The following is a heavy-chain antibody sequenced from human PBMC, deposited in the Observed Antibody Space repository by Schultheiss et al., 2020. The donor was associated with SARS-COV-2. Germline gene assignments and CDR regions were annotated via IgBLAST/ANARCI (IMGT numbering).Heavy chain of an antibody. Sequence: GGSLRLSCVLSGFTFSQSRIHWVRQAPGKGLEWVTFLSDDGLRKYSADSGKGRFTISRDNSKNTLNLQMNSLRAEDTAVYYCAKATSVVVVPYFDYWGQGTPVTVSS. V-gene: IGHV3-30*04. CDR1: GFTFSQSR. CDR3: AKATSVVVVPYFDY. D-gene: IGHD2-2*01. J-gene: IGHJ4*02. CDR2: LSDDGLRK.